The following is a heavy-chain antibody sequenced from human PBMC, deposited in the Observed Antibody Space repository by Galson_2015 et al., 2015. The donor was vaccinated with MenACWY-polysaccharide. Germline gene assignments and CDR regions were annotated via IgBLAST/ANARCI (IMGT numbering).Heavy chain of an antibody. CDR2: INSDGSST. CDR1: GFTFSSYW. D-gene: IGHD3-3*01. Sequence: SLRLSCAASGFTFSSYWMHWVRQAPGKGLVWVSRINSDGSSTSYADSVKGRFTISRDNAKNTLYLQMNSLRAEDTAVYYCARGPRYYDFWSGFDYWGQGTLVTVSS. V-gene: IGHV3-74*01. CDR3: ARGPRYYDFWSGFDY. J-gene: IGHJ4*02.